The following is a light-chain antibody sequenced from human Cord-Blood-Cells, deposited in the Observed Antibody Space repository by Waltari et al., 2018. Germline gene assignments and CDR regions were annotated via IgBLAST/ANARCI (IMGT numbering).Light chain of an antibody. CDR3: AAGEDSQNGWG. Sequence: QSALTQPPSVSEAPRQRVTISCSGRSSNIGNNAVNWYQQLPGNAPKLLIYEEVLPPSGVSDRFYAATTGTAASVAISGRQSEDEADYYCAAGEDSQNGWGFGGGTKLTVL. CDR1: SSNIGNNA. V-gene: IGLV1-36*01. CDR2: EEV. J-gene: IGLJ2*01.